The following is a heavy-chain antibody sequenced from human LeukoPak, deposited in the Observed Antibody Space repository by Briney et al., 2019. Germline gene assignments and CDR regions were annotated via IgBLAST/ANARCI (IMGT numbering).Heavy chain of an antibody. CDR1: GFTFSNFA. D-gene: IGHD3-10*01. CDR2: ISANGGAT. J-gene: IGHJ4*02. V-gene: IGHV3-23*01. Sequence: PGGSLRLSCAASGFTFSNFAMSWVRQAPGKGLECVSLISANGGATYYADSVKGRFTISRDNSKSTLYLQMNSLRPDDTAVHYCAKASGSPYYFDYWGQGTLVTVSS. CDR3: AKASGSPYYFDY.